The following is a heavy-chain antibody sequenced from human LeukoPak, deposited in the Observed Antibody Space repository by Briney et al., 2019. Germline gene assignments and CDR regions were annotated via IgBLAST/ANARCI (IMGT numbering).Heavy chain of an antibody. J-gene: IGHJ4*02. CDR3: ARDRGAARAEPYFDY. CDR2: INVGNGNT. Sequence: ASVKVSCKASGYTFTSYAMNWVRQAPGQGLEWMGRINVGNGNTEYSQKFQGRVTITRDTSASTAYMELSSLRSEDTAVYYCARDRGAARAEPYFDYWGQGTLVTVSS. CDR1: GYTFTSYA. D-gene: IGHD1-14*01. V-gene: IGHV1-3*01.